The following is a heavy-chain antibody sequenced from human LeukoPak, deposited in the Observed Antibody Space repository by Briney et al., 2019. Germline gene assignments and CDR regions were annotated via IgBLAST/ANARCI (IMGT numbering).Heavy chain of an antibody. D-gene: IGHD6-19*01. CDR2: ISYDGSNK. V-gene: IGHV3-30-3*01. CDR1: GFTFSSYA. J-gene: IGHJ6*02. Sequence: PGRSLRLSCAASGFTFSSYAMHWVRQAPGKGLEWVAVISYDGSNKYYADSVKGRFTISRDNSKNTLYLQMNSLRAEDTAVYYCARKLAVAGTGYYYYGMDVWGQGTTVTVSS. CDR3: ARKLAVAGTGYYYYGMDV.